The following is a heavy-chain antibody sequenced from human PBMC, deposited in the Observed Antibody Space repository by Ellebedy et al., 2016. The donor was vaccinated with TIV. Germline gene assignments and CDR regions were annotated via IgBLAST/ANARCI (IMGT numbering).Heavy chain of an antibody. V-gene: IGHV3-30*18. J-gene: IGHJ6*02. CDR3: AKDTARRYCNNGECYDYYYYYGIDV. CDR2: ISYDGSTT. D-gene: IGHD2-8*01. Sequence: PGGSLRLSCAASGITFSRCGFHWVRQAPGTGLEWVASISYDGSTTHYADSVKGRFTISRDNSKNTLYLQMNSLRVEDTAVYYCAKDTARRYCNNGECYDYYYYYGIDVWGHGATVAVSS. CDR1: GITFSRCG.